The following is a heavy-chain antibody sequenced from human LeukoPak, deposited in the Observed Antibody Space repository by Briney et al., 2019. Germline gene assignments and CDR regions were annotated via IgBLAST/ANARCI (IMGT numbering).Heavy chain of an antibody. CDR2: IYYSGST. Sequence: PSETLSLTCTVSGGSISSYYWSWLRQPPGKGLEWIGYIYYSGSTSYNPSLKSRVTISVDTSKNQFSLKLSSVTAADTAVYYCASGAHLRIVGAITHWGQGTLVTVSS. CDR1: GGSISSYY. D-gene: IGHD1-26*01. CDR3: ASGAHLRIVGAITH. V-gene: IGHV4-59*01. J-gene: IGHJ1*01.